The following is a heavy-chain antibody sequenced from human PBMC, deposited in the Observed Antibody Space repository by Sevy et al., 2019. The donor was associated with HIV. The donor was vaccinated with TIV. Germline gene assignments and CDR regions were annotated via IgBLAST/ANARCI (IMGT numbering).Heavy chain of an antibody. CDR1: GFTFTRYA. J-gene: IGHJ4*02. CDR3: ARDPHSVPHWGSFDS. Sequence: GGSLRLSCEASGFTFTRYAFHWVRQAPGKGLEWVAVVSKEGTNKYYADSVKGRFTICRDNSRNTLYLQMQSLRADDTAVYFCARDPHSVPHWGSFDSWGQGTLVTVSS. V-gene: IGHV3-30-3*01. D-gene: IGHD3-16*01. CDR2: VSKEGTNK.